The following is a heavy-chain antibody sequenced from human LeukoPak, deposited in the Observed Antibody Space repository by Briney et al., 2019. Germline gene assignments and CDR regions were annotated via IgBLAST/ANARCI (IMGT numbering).Heavy chain of an antibody. CDR2: TSYDGSNK. CDR3: ARAYGSGTYYNYFDY. CDR1: GFTFSSYA. J-gene: IGHJ4*02. D-gene: IGHD3-10*01. Sequence: QPGGSLRLSCAASGFTFSSYAMHWVRQAPGKGLEWVAITSYDGSNKYYADSVKGRFTISRDNSKNTLYLQMNSLRAEDTAMFYCARAYGSGTYYNYFDYWGQGTLVTVSS. V-gene: IGHV3-30-3*01.